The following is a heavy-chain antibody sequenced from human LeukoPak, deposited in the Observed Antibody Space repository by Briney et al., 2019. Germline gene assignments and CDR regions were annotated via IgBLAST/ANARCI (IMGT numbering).Heavy chain of an antibody. CDR2: VNHSGGT. J-gene: IGHJ4*02. Sequence: SETLSLTCAVYGGSFSGYYWSWIRQPPGKGLEWIGEVNHSGGTNYNPSLKSRVTISVDTSKNQFSLKLSSVTAADTAVYYCARGGGCCSGGSCYDDYWGQGTLVTVSS. D-gene: IGHD2-15*01. CDR1: GGSFSGYY. CDR3: ARGGGCCSGGSCYDDY. V-gene: IGHV4-34*01.